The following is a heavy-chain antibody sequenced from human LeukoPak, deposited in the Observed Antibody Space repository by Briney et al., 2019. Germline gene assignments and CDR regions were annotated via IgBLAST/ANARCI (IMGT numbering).Heavy chain of an antibody. CDR1: GGSISSGDYY. Sequence: SKTLSLTCTVSGGSISSGDYYWSWIRQPPGKGLEWIGYIYYSGSTYYNPSLKSRVTISVDTSKNQFSLKLSSVTAADTAVYYCARDEVAVTTRGRYYYGMDVWGQGTTVIVSS. V-gene: IGHV4-30-4*01. CDR3: ARDEVAVTTRGRYYYGMDV. J-gene: IGHJ6*02. D-gene: IGHD4-17*01. CDR2: IYYSGST.